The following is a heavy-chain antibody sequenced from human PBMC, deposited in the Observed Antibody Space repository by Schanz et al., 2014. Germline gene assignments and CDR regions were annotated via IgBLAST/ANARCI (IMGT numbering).Heavy chain of an antibody. CDR3: ASPSGYSDYGTYFDF. CDR2: ISYDGRNK. J-gene: IGHJ4*02. CDR1: GFTLSSYA. V-gene: IGHV3-30-3*01. D-gene: IGHD5-12*01. Sequence: VQLVESGGGLVKPGGSLRLSCAAYGFTLSSYAMHWVRQAPGKGLEWVAVISYDGRNKYYADSVKGRFTISRDNSKNTLYLQMNSLRTEDTAVYYCASPSGYSDYGTYFDFWGQGTLVTVSS.